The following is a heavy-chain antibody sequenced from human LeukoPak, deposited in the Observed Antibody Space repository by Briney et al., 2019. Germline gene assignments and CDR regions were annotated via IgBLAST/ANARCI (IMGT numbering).Heavy chain of an antibody. V-gene: IGHV4-39*07. D-gene: IGHD3-22*01. CDR1: GGSISSSSYY. Sequence: SETLSLTCTVSGGSISSSSYYWGWIRQPPGKGLEWIGSIYYSGSTYYNPSLKSRVTISVDTSKNQFSLKLSSVTAADTAVYYCATYYYDSSGFLKGAFDIWGQGTMVTVSS. CDR3: ATYYYDSSGFLKGAFDI. J-gene: IGHJ3*02. CDR2: IYYSGST.